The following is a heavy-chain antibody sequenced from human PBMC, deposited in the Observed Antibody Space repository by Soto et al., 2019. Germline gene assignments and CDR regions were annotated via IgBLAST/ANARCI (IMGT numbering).Heavy chain of an antibody. Sequence: QVQLQESGPGLVKPSETLSLTCSVSDGSVNTGNYYWSWIRQPPGKGLEWIGHIYYIGTTNYNPPLKSRVTISVDTSKNQFSLKVTSVTDADTAVYFCAREEKQLSRYGGDFDYWGQGILVTVSS. D-gene: IGHD3-16*01. J-gene: IGHJ4*02. CDR1: DGSVNTGNYY. V-gene: IGHV4-61*01. CDR3: AREEKQLSRYGGDFDY. CDR2: IYYIGTT.